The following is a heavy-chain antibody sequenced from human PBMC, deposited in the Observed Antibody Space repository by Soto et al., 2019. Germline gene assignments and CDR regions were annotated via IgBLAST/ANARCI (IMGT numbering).Heavy chain of an antibody. J-gene: IGHJ1*01. Sequence: GGSLRLSCVASAFTLSDYAMTWVRQAPGKGLEWVSTISGSGGSTDYADSVKGRFTITRDNSKNTLYLQMNSLRAEDTAVYYCARDRVESGYPEYFQHWGQGTLVTVSS. D-gene: IGHD3-22*01. CDR1: AFTLSDYA. V-gene: IGHV3-23*01. CDR2: ISGSGGST. CDR3: ARDRVESGYPEYFQH.